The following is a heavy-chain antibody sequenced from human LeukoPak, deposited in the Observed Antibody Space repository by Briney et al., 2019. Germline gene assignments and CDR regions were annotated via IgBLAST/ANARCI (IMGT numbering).Heavy chain of an antibody. Sequence: GGSLRLSCAASGFTVSHYYMTWVRQAPGKGLECVSVIYSGGSTYSADSVKGRFTISGDNSRNMVYLQMSSLRAEDTAVYYCARTRGSHPSPFDSWGQGTLVTVSS. CDR1: GFTVSHYY. CDR3: ARTRGSHPSPFDS. D-gene: IGHD3-10*01. CDR2: IYSGGST. V-gene: IGHV3-53*01. J-gene: IGHJ4*02.